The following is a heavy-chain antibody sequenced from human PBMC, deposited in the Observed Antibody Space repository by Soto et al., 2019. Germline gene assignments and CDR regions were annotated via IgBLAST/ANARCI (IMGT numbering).Heavy chain of an antibody. J-gene: IGHJ4*02. CDR3: LYSSGWYYFDH. D-gene: IGHD6-19*01. CDR1: GGCSSRSRLY. V-gene: IGHV4-39*01. Sequence: SETRSLTCTVGGGCSSRSRLYCGWIRQPPGKGLDWIGTIYYSGSAYYNPSLKSRVTISVDTSKNQFSLKLRSVTAADTAVYYCLYSSGWYYFDHWGQGTLVTVS. CDR2: IYYSGSA.